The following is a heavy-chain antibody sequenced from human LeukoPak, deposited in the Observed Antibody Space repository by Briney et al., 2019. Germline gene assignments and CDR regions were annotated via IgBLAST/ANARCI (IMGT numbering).Heavy chain of an antibody. CDR2: MSNSGST. V-gene: IGHV4-38-2*01. J-gene: IGHJ4*02. CDR1: GFTFSDYY. Sequence: KPGGSLRLSCAASGFTFSDYYMNWIRQPPGKGLEWIGGMSNSGSTYYTPSLKSRVTISVGTSKNQFSLSLSSVTAADTAVYYCARRNDLLTAYPFDYWGQGTLVTVST. CDR3: ARRNDLLTAYPFDY. D-gene: IGHD3-9*01.